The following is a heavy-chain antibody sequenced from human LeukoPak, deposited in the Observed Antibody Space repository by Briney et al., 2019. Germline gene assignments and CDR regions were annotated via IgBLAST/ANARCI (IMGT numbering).Heavy chain of an antibody. J-gene: IGHJ4*02. CDR1: GFTFSSYS. CDR2: ISSSSSTI. D-gene: IGHD3-10*01. V-gene: IGHV3-48*01. CDR3: ARGPLVWFGELPGDY. Sequence: PGGSLRLSCAASGFTFSSYSMNWVRQAPGKGLERVSYISSSSSTIYYADSVKGRFTISRDNAKNSLYLQMNSLRAEDTAVYYCARGPLVWFGELPGDYWGQGTLVTVSS.